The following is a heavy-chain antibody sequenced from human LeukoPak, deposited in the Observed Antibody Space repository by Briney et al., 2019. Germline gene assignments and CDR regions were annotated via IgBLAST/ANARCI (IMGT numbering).Heavy chain of an antibody. D-gene: IGHD2-15*01. Sequence: SETLSLTCAVSGGSISSNNWWSWVRQPPGKGLEWIGEISHSGSTGYNPSLKSRVTISVDKSKNHFSLKLSSVTPADSAVYYCARLALGYCSGGTCPYYFDHWGQGTLVTVSS. CDR3: ARLALGYCSGGTCPYYFDH. CDR2: ISHSGST. J-gene: IGHJ4*02. CDR1: GGSISSNNW. V-gene: IGHV4-4*02.